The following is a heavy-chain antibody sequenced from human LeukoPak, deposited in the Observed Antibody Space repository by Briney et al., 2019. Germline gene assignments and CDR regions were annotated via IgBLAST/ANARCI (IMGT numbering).Heavy chain of an antibody. CDR3: AREGGFYRPLDY. CDR1: GGSVSSTNW. CDR2: VHLDGRT. Sequence: SETLSLTCGVSGGSVSSTNWWTWIRQPPGKSLEWIGEVHLDGRTNFNPSLKSRLTMSVDLSENHVSLKLTSVTAADTVVYYCAREGGFYRPLDYSGQGTLVTVSS. J-gene: IGHJ4*02. D-gene: IGHD6-25*01. V-gene: IGHV4-4*02.